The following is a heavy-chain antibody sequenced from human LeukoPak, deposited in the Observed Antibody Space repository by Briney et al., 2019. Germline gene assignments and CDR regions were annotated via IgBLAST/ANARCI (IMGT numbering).Heavy chain of an antibody. CDR1: GFTFSTYS. D-gene: IGHD1-26*01. CDR3: AKGGHFDY. CDR2: ISSSGGST. V-gene: IGHV3-23*01. J-gene: IGHJ4*02. Sequence: GGSLRLSCAVSGFTFSTYSMNWVRRAPGKGLEWVSLISSSGGSTYYTGSVRGRFTISRDNSKNTLYLQMNSLRAEDTAIYYCAKGGHFDYWGQGALVTVSS.